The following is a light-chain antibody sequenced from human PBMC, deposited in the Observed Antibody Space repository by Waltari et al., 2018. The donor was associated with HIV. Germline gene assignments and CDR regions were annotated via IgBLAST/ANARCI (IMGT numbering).Light chain of an antibody. CDR3: QAWDSSTWV. CDR2: QDR. V-gene: IGLV3-1*01. CDR1: KLGNKY. J-gene: IGLJ3*02. Sequence: SYELTQPPSVSVSPGQTASITCSGAKLGNKYACWYQRKPGQSPVVVIYQDRVRPSGIPERFSGSNSGNTATLTISGTQAMDEADYYCQAWDSSTWVFGGGTKLTVL.